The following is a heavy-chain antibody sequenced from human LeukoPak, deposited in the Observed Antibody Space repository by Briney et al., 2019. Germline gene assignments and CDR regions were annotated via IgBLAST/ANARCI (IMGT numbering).Heavy chain of an antibody. Sequence: SETLSLTCTVSGGSISTNDYYWGWIRQPPGKGLEWIGNIYYSGSTYYNPSLRSRVTVSVDTSKNQFSLKLSSVTAADTAVYYCASSKGYGDYGNAFDIWGQGTMVTVSS. CDR2: IYYSGST. CDR3: ASSKGYGDYGNAFDI. CDR1: GGSISTNDYY. V-gene: IGHV4-39*01. J-gene: IGHJ3*02. D-gene: IGHD4-17*01.